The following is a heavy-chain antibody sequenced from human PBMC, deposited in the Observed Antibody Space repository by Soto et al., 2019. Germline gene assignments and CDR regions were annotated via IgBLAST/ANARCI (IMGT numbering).Heavy chain of an antibody. CDR3: ARDYDIWGEDWFDP. V-gene: IGHV1-18*01. D-gene: IGHD3-9*01. CDR2: ISAYNDER. J-gene: IGHJ5*02. Sequence: QVQLVQSGGEMKKPGTSVKVSCKASGYTFTNFGISWVRQAPGQGPEWVGWISAYNDERNYAQKFRGRVIMTTDTSTSTTYMELRTLTSDVTAVYYCARDYDIWGEDWFDPWGQGTLVTVSS. CDR1: GYTFTNFG.